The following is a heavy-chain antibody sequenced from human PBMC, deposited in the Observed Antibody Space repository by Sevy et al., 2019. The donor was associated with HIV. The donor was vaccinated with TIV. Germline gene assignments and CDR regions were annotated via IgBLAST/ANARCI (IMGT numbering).Heavy chain of an antibody. CDR3: ARVPLRSLLYYFDY. V-gene: IGHV6-1*01. CDR1: GDSVSSNSAA. D-gene: IGHD4-17*01. Sequence: SQTLSLTCAISGDSVSSNSAAWNWIRQSPSRGLEWLGRTYYASRWYNDYAVSVIGRITINPDTSKNQFSMQLNSVTPEDTAVDYCARVPLRSLLYYFDYWGQGVLVTVSS. CDR2: TYYASRWYN. J-gene: IGHJ4*02.